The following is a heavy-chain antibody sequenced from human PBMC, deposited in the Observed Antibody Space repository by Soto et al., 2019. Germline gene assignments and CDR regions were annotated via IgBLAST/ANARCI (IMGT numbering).Heavy chain of an antibody. J-gene: IGHJ3*02. CDR3: ARVERGTATTVVDALDM. CDR1: GGFVSSGSYY. D-gene: IGHD1-1*01. V-gene: IGHV4-34*01. CDR2: MSHSGGT. Sequence: QVQLQQWGAGLLKPSETLSLTCAVYGGFVSSGSYYWSWIRQPPGKGLEWIGEMSHSGGTHFNPSLKSRFTTVVVTSKNQFSLKMSSVTAADTALYYCARVERGTATTVVDALDMWGPGTMVTVSS.